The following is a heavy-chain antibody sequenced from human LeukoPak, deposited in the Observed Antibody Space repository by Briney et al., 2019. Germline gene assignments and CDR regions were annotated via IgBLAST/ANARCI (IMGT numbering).Heavy chain of an antibody. V-gene: IGHV4-38-2*01. CDR2: ICHSGST. J-gene: IGHJ5*02. CDR3: TRQGFLEWLYTFDP. CDR1: GYSISSGYY. Sequence: SETLSLTCAVSGYSISSGYYWGWIRQPPGQGLEWIGSICHSGSTYYNPSLKSRVTISVDTSKNQFSLKLSSVTAADTAVYYCTRQGFLEWLYTFDPWGQGTLVTVSS. D-gene: IGHD3-3*01.